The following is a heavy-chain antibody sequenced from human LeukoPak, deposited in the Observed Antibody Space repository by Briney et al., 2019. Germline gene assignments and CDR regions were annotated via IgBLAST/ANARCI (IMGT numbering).Heavy chain of an antibody. CDR2: IRQDGGQT. CDR3: ARDKHNPGSAFDI. V-gene: IGHV3-7*01. D-gene: IGHD5-24*01. J-gene: IGHJ3*02. Sequence: GGSLRLSCAASGFTFSNAWMSWVRQAPGKGLEWVANIRQDGGQTYYVDSVKGRFTISRDNAKNSLYLQVNSLRAEDTAVYYCARDKHNPGSAFDIWGQGTMLTVSS. CDR1: GFTFSNAW.